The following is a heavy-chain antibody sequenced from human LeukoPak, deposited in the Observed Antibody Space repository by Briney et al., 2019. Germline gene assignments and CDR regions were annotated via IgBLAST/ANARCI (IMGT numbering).Heavy chain of an antibody. CDR1: GKSFTSYW. Sequence: GESLKISCTGSGKSFTSYWIGWVRPIRGKGLEWMGIICLGDSDTRYSPSFQGQVTISAVKSISAAYVQWSSLKASDTAMYYCARGGHLVNNWFDPGGQGTLVTVSS. CDR2: ICLGDSDT. J-gene: IGHJ5*02. D-gene: IGHD4-23*01. V-gene: IGHV5-51*01. CDR3: ARGGHLVNNWFDP.